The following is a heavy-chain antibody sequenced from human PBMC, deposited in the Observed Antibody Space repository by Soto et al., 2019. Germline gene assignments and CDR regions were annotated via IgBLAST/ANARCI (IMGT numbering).Heavy chain of an antibody. CDR1: GGSIGTYY. CDR3: ARHPGYYDILTGYTTYYFDY. J-gene: IGHJ4*02. Sequence: PSETLSLTCTVSGGSIGTYYWSWIRQPPGKGLEWTGYIYYRGNTDYNPSLKSRVTISLDTPKNQFSLKLSSVTAADTAVYYCARHPGYYDILTGYTTYYFDYWGQGILVTSPQ. CDR2: IYYRGNT. D-gene: IGHD3-9*01. V-gene: IGHV4-59*08.